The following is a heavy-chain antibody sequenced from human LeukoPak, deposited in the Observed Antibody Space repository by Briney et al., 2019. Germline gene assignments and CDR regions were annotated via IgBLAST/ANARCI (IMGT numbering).Heavy chain of an antibody. V-gene: IGHV3-33*01. J-gene: IGHJ5*02. D-gene: IGHD1-7*01. Sequence: PGGSLRLSCAASGFTFSSFGMHWVRQAPGKGLEWVPVIWYDASNKYYADSVKGRFTISRDNSKNTLYLHMNSLRDDDTAVYYCVRGVGISRFNYLDPWGQGTLVIVSS. CDR2: IWYDASNK. CDR1: GFTFSSFG. CDR3: VRGVGISRFNYLDP.